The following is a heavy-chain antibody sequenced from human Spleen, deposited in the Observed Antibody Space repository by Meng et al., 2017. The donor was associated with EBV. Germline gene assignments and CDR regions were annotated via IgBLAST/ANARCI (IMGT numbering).Heavy chain of an antibody. D-gene: IGHD5-18*01. CDR2: FHPEDGER. CDR3: ATDTAMSASFDY. Sequence: QVQVVQSGAEVKKPGASGKVSCKVSGYILTKLSMHWVRQAPGKGLEWMGGFHPEDGERIYAQKLQGRVTMTEDTSTDTAYMDLGSLRFEDTAVYYCATDTAMSASFDYWGQGTLVTVSS. CDR1: GYILTKLS. J-gene: IGHJ4*02. V-gene: IGHV1-24*01.